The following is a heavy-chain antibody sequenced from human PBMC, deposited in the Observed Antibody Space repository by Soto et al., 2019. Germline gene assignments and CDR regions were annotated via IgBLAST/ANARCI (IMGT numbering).Heavy chain of an antibody. CDR1: GGSISSYY. Sequence: SETLSLTCTVSGGSISSYYWSWVRQLPGKGLEWIGYIYYSGSTNYNPSLKSRVTISVDTSKNQFSLKLSSVTAADTAVYYCARVDCSSTSCYPNWFDPWGQGTLVTVSS. CDR2: IYYSGST. D-gene: IGHD2-2*01. J-gene: IGHJ5*02. V-gene: IGHV4-59*01. CDR3: ARVDCSSTSCYPNWFDP.